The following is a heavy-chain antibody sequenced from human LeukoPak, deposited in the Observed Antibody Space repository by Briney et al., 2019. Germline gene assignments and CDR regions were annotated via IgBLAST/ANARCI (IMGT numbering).Heavy chain of an antibody. CDR2: IYYSGST. CDR1: GGSISSHH. CDR3: ARHLDIAASGTFDY. V-gene: IGHV4-59*08. D-gene: IGHD6-13*01. J-gene: IGHJ4*02. Sequence: SETLSLTCTVSGGSISSHHWSWIRQPPGKGLEWIGYIYYSGSTNYKPSLKSRVTISIDTSKNQFSLKLTSVTAADTAVYYCARHLDIAASGTFDYWGQGTLVTVSS.